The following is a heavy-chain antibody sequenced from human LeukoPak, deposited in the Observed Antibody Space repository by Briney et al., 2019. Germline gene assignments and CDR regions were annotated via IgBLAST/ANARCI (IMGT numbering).Heavy chain of an antibody. CDR3: ARSLLSGSYYYGLDY. Sequence: GGSLRLSCAASGFTFSSYSMNWVRQAPGKGLEWVSYISSTSSTIYYADSVKGRFTISRDNAKNSLYLQMNSLRAEDTAVYFCARSLLSGSYYYGLDYWGQGTLVTVSS. CDR1: GFTFSSYS. D-gene: IGHD3-10*01. V-gene: IGHV3-48*01. J-gene: IGHJ4*02. CDR2: ISSTSSTI.